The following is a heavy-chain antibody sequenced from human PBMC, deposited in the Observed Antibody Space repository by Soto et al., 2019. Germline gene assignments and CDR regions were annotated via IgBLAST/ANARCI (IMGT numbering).Heavy chain of an antibody. CDR1: GGSISTGGYY. V-gene: IGHV4-31*03. J-gene: IGHJ3*02. CDR2: IYHSGMT. Sequence: QVQLQESGPGLVKPSQTLSLTCTVSGGSISTGGYYWSWIRQHPGRSLEWIGYIYHSGMTFSNPSLQSRVAISIDTSKNKFSLKLSSVTAADTAVYYCATVRWALHDAFDIWGQGTMVSVSS. D-gene: IGHD4-17*01. CDR3: ATVRWALHDAFDI.